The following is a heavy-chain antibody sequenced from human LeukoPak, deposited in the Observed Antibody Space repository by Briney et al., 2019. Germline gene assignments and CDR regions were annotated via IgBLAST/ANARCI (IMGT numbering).Heavy chain of an antibody. CDR2: ISGSGGST. D-gene: IGHD2-2*01. V-gene: IGHV3-23*01. Sequence: GGSLRLSCAASGFTFSSYAMSWVRQAPGKGLEWVSAISGSGGSTYYADSVKGRFTISRDNSKNTLYLQMNSLRAEDTAVYYRAKELRRTINPNWFDPWGQGTLVTVSS. J-gene: IGHJ5*02. CDR3: AKELRRTINPNWFDP. CDR1: GFTFSSYA.